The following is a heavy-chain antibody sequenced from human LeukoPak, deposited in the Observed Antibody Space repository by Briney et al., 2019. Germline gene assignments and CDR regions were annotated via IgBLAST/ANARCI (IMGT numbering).Heavy chain of an antibody. J-gene: IGHJ6*03. CDR1: GYTFTSYG. D-gene: IGHD5-24*01. V-gene: IGHV1-8*02. Sequence: ASVKVSCKASGYTFTSYGISWVRQATGQGLEWMGWMNPNSGNTGYAQKFQGRVTMTRNTSISTAYMELSSLRSEDTAVYYCARAPSQMATITGYYYMDVWGKGTTVTVSS. CDR2: MNPNSGNT. CDR3: ARAPSQMATITGYYYMDV.